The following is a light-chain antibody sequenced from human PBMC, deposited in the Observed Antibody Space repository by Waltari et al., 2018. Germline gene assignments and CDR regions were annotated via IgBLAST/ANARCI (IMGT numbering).Light chain of an antibody. CDR1: ASKIRDYF. Sequence: QSVLTQPPSVSGAPGQRVTISCNGSASKIRDYFVYWYQQFPGMAPKLLIYDNDKRASGVSDRFSGSKSDTSASLTITGLQTEDEADLYCQSYDSSLSAILFGGGTRLTVL. J-gene: IGLJ2*01. CDR3: QSYDSSLSAIL. CDR2: DND. V-gene: IGLV1-40*01.